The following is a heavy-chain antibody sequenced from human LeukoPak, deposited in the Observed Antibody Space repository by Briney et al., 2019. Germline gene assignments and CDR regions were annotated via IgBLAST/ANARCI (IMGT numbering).Heavy chain of an antibody. CDR2: IYHGGST. CDR3: AREANYDFWSPSLYYYYMDV. J-gene: IGHJ6*03. V-gene: IGHV4-30-2*01. CDR1: GGSISSGGYY. D-gene: IGHD3-3*01. Sequence: PSQTLSLTCTVSGGSISSGGYYWSWIRQPPGKGLEWIGYIYHGGSTYYNPSLKSRVTISVDRSKNQFSLKLSSVTAADTAVYYCAREANYDFWSPSLYYYYMDVWGKGTTVTVSS.